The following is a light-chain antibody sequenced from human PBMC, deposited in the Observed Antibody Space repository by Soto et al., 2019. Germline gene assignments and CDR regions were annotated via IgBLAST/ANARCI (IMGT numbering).Light chain of an antibody. CDR2: GAS. V-gene: IGKV3-20*01. CDR3: QQYGSAPFT. Sequence: TQSPPTLSVSPGERATLSCRASQSVSSNLAWYQQKPGQAPRLLIYGASTRAAGIPDRFSGSGSGTDFTLTISRLEPEDFAVYYCQQYGSAPFTFGGGTKVDIK. CDR1: QSVSSN. J-gene: IGKJ4*01.